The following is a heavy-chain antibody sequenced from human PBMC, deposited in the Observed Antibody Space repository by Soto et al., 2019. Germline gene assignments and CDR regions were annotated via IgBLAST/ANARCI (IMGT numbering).Heavy chain of an antibody. CDR3: ARARAYYDFWSGPNWFDP. V-gene: IGHV4-59*12. CDR1: GGSINSYY. J-gene: IGHJ5*02. D-gene: IGHD3-3*01. CDR2: IYYTGST. Sequence: SETLSLTCTVSGGSINSYYWSWIRQSPGKGLEWIGQIYYTGSTNYNPSLKSRVTISVDRSKNQVSLRLSSVTAADTAVYYCARARAYYDFWSGPNWFDPWGQGTLVTVSS.